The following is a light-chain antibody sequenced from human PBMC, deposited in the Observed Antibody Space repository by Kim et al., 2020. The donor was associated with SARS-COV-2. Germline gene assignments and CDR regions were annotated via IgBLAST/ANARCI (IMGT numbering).Light chain of an antibody. V-gene: IGKV3-15*01. J-gene: IGKJ2*01. CDR1: QSISNY. CDR3: QQYSNSYT. CDR2: DAS. Sequence: LSVSPGERVTLSCRASQSISNYLAWYQRKPGQAPRLLMYDASTRAAGIPTRFSGSGSGTEFTLTISSLQSEDFAVYYCQQYSNSYTFGQGTKLEI.